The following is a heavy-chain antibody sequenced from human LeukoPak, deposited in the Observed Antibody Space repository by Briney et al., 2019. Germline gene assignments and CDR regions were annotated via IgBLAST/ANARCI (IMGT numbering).Heavy chain of an antibody. CDR3: ARDHGFSGGSYFDTFDI. CDR1: GYIFTTYG. D-gene: IGHD1-26*01. CDR2: ISGYNDDT. Sequence: ASVRVSCKASGYIFTTYGISWVRQAPGQGLEWMGWISGYNDDTNYAQKLQGRVTMTTDTSTSTAYMELRSLTSDDTAVYYCARDHGFSGGSYFDTFDIWGRGTMVTVSS. V-gene: IGHV1-18*01. J-gene: IGHJ3*02.